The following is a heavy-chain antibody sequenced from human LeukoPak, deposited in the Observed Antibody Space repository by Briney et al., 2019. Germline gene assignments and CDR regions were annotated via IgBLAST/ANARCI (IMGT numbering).Heavy chain of an antibody. CDR1: GGTISWFY. Sequence: SETLSLTCTVSGGTISWFYWSWIRQSPGRGLEWIAYIHYTGTVNYNPAHKSRATISVDMSNNQFSLELTFVTAADTAVYYCARGLTTDYGAFNIWGQGIAVSVSS. J-gene: IGHJ3*02. CDR3: ARGLTTDYGAFNI. V-gene: IGHV4-59*01. CDR2: IHYTGTV. D-gene: IGHD4-17*01.